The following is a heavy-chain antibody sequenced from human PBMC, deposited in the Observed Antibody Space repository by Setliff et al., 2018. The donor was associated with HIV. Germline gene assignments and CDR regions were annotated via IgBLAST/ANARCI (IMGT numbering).Heavy chain of an antibody. CDR3: IIAYSSGWLAPMGFDS. CDR2: IHHTGSA. CDR1: DGSFSDYY. V-gene: IGHV4-34*01. D-gene: IGHD6-19*01. J-gene: IGHJ4*02. Sequence: PSETLSLTCAVSDGSFSDYYWAWIRQAPGKGLEWLGLIHHTGSATYNPSLQSRVAVSVNMPNNQFFLELTSVTAADTGLYYCIIAYSSGWLAPMGFDSWGQGTLVTVSS.